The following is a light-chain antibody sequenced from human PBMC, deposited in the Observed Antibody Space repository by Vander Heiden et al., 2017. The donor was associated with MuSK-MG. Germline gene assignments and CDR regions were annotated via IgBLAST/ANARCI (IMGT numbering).Light chain of an antibody. Sequence: QPALTQPAPVSGSPGQSITISCTRTSSDVGGYNYVSWYQQHPGKAPKLMIYDVSNRPSGVSDRFSGSKSGTTASLTISGLQAEDEADYYCNSYTSSSTLYVFGTGTKLTVL. J-gene: IGLJ1*01. CDR1: SSDVGGYNY. CDR3: NSYTSSSTLYV. V-gene: IGLV2-14*01. CDR2: DVS.